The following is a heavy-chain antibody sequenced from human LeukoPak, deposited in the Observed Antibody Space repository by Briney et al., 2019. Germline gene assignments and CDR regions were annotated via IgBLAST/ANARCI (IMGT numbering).Heavy chain of an antibody. CDR1: GFTVSSNY. CDR2: VYSSGNT. V-gene: IGHV3-53*01. J-gene: IGHJ4*02. D-gene: IGHD6-13*01. CDR3: ARMGIAAAGVDY. Sequence: PGGSLRLSCAASGFTVSSNYMSWVRRAPGKGLEWVSIVYSSGNTYYADSVKGRFTISRDNSKNTVYLQMNSLRAEDTAVYYCARMGIAAAGVDYWGQGTLVTVSS.